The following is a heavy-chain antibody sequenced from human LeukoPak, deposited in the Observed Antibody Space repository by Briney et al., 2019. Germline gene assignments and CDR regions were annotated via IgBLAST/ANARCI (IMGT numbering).Heavy chain of an antibody. J-gene: IGHJ4*02. CDR1: GFTFSDYY. Sequence: PGGSLRLSCAASGFTFSDYYMSWIRQAPGKGLEWVSYISSSSSYTNYADSVKGRFTISRDNAKNSLYLQMNSLRAEDTAVYYCARDLPLVGGSGWRYFDYWGQGTLVTVSS. V-gene: IGHV3-11*05. CDR3: ARDLPLVGGSGWRYFDY. CDR2: ISSSSSYT. D-gene: IGHD6-19*01.